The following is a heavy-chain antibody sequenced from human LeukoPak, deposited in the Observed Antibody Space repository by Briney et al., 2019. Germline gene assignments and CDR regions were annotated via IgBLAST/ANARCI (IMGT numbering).Heavy chain of an antibody. CDR2: IYPDDSDT. Sequence: GESLKISCKGSGYSFTNYWIGWVRQMPGKGLEWMGIIYPDDSDTRYSPSFQGQVTISADKSISTAYLQWSSLNASDTAMYYYARRYCGGGSCYSGKQYYFDYWGQGTLVTVSS. J-gene: IGHJ4*02. CDR3: ARRYCGGGSCYSGKQYYFDY. V-gene: IGHV5-51*01. CDR1: GYSFTNYW. D-gene: IGHD2-15*01.